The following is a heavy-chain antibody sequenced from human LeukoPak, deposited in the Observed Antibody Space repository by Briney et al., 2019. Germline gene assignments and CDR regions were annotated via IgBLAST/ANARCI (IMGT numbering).Heavy chain of an antibody. Sequence: GGSLRLSCAASGFTFDDYAMHWVRQAPGKGLEWVSGISWNSGSIGYADSVKGRFTISRDNAKNSLYLQMNSLRAEDTAVYYCARWVEGLDYWGQGTLVTVSS. V-gene: IGHV3-9*01. CDR1: GFTFDDYA. CDR3: ARWVEGLDY. J-gene: IGHJ4*02. D-gene: IGHD5-24*01. CDR2: ISWNSGSI.